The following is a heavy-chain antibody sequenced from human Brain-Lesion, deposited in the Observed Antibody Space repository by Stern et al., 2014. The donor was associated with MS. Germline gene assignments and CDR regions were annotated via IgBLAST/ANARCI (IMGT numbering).Heavy chain of an antibody. V-gene: IGHV5-51*01. CDR3: ARRGDSSSSGFDY. CDR2: LWPGDSDT. Sequence: EVQLVESGAEVKKHGESLKISWKGSGNRFTSNWIGWVRQMPGKGLEGMGTLWPGDSDTRYSPSFQGQVTISADKSISTAYLQWSSLQASDTAMYYCARRGDSSSSGFDYWGQGTLVIVSS. CDR1: GNRFTSNW. J-gene: IGHJ4*02. D-gene: IGHD6-6*01.